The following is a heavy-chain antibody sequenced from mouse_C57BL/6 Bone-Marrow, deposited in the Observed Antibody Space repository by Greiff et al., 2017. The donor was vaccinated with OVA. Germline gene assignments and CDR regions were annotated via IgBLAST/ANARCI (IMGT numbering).Heavy chain of an antibody. CDR1: GYTFTEYT. J-gene: IGHJ3*01. Sequence: QVQLQQSGAELVKPGASVKLSCKASGYTFTEYTIHWVKQRSGQGLEWIGWLYPGSGSIKYTEKFKDKATMTADTSSNTVYMALSRLRSKDSDVYFCASHEDGYGGFAYWGQGTLVTVSA. CDR3: ASHEDGYGGFAY. D-gene: IGHD2-2*01. CDR2: LYPGSGSI. V-gene: IGHV1-62-2*01.